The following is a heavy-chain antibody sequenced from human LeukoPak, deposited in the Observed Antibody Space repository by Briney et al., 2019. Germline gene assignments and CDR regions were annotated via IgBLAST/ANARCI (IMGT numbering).Heavy chain of an antibody. Sequence: PGRSLRLSCAASGFTFDDYAMHWVRQAPGKGLELVSGISWNSGSIGYADSVKGRFTISRDNAKNSLYLQMNSLRAEDTALYYCAKDALFRNYYYYYMDVWGKGTTVTVSS. CDR3: AKDALFRNYYYYYMDV. CDR1: GFTFDDYA. V-gene: IGHV3-9*01. J-gene: IGHJ6*03. CDR2: ISWNSGSI.